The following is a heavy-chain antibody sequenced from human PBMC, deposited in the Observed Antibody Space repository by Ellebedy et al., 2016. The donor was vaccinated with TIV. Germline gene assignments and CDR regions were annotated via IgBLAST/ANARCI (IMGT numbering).Heavy chain of an antibody. CDR1: GGSISSSNW. CDR3: ARHGTYYDILTGYALFDY. D-gene: IGHD3-9*01. Sequence: SETLSLXXAVSGGSISSSNWWSWVRQPPGKGLEWIGEIYHSGSTNYNPSLKSRVTISVDKSKNQFSLKLSSVTAADTAVYYCARHGTYYDILTGYALFDYWGQGTLVTVSS. CDR2: IYHSGST. V-gene: IGHV4-4*02. J-gene: IGHJ4*02.